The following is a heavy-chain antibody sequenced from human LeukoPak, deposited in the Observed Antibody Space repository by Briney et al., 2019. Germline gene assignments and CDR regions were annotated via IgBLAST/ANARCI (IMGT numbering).Heavy chain of an antibody. D-gene: IGHD3-16*02. V-gene: IGHV3-73*01. Sequence: GGSLKLSCAASGFTFSGSAMHWVRQASGKGLEWVGRIRSKANSYATAYAASVKGRFTISRDDSKNTAYLQMSSLKTEDTAVYYCTRLAYDYVWGSYRHFDYWGQGTLVTVSS. CDR3: TRLAYDYVWGSYRHFDY. J-gene: IGHJ4*02. CDR2: IRSKANSYAT. CDR1: GFTFSGSA.